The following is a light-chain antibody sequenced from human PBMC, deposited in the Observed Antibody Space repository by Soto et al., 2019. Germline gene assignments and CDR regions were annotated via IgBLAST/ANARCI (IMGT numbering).Light chain of an antibody. J-gene: IGKJ3*01. CDR3: QKYNSAPPYT. V-gene: IGKV1-27*01. CDR1: QGISNY. Sequence: DIQMTQSPSSLSASVGDRVTITCRASQGISNYLAWYQQKPGKVPKLLINAASTLQSGVPSRFSGSGSGTEFTLTISSLQPEDVATYYCQKYNSAPPYTFGPGTKVDIK. CDR2: AAS.